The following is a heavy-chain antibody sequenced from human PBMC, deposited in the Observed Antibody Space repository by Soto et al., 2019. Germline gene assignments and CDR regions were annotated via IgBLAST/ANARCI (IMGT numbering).Heavy chain of an antibody. J-gene: IGHJ5*02. CDR2: ISSSVSYI. CDR3: AKSIAARLDWFDP. CDR1: GFTFSSYS. V-gene: IGHV3-21*01. Sequence: PGGSLRLSCAASGFTFSSYSMNWVRQAPGKGLEWVSSISSSVSYIYYADSVEGRFTISRDNAKNSLYLQMNSLRAEDTAVYYCAKSIAARLDWFDPWGQGTLVTVSS. D-gene: IGHD6-6*01.